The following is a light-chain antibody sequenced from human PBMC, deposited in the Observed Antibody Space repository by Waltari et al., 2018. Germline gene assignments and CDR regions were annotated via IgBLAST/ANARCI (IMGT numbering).Light chain of an antibody. Sequence: QSALTQPASVSGSPGQSITISCTGTNSDVGGYDYVSWYQQHPGKAPTLIIYDVSNRPSGVSKRFSGSKSGNTASLTISGLQAEDEADYYCNSYTGSSTRVFGGGTKLTVL. CDR3: NSYTGSSTRV. V-gene: IGLV2-14*03. CDR1: NSDVGGYDY. CDR2: DVS. J-gene: IGLJ2*01.